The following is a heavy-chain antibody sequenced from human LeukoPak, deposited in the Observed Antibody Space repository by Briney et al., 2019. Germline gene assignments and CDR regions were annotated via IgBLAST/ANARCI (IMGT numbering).Heavy chain of an antibody. V-gene: IGHV1-18*01. CDR3: ARWDRSTAATFDF. CDR1: GYTFTHYG. D-gene: IGHD2-15*01. Sequence: ASVNVSCKASGYTFTHYGFNWVRQAPGQGLEGMGWISAYNGNTNYAQKVQGRVTMTTDTSTNTAYMELRSLRSDDTAVYYCARWDRSTAATFDFWGQGTPVTVSS. CDR2: ISAYNGNT. J-gene: IGHJ4*02.